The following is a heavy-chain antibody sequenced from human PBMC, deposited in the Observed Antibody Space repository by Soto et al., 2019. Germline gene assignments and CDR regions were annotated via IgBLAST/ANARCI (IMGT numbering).Heavy chain of an antibody. CDR2: INHNGST. V-gene: IGHV4-34*01. J-gene: IGHJ4*02. Sequence: SETLSLTCAVYGGSFSGYYWSWLRQPPGKGLEWIGEINHNGSTNYNPSLKSRVTISVDTSKNQFSLKLSSVPAADTAVYYCARRNWSGYPCYFDYWGQVTLVTVSS. CDR3: ARRNWSGYPCYFDY. CDR1: GGSFSGYY. D-gene: IGHD3-3*01.